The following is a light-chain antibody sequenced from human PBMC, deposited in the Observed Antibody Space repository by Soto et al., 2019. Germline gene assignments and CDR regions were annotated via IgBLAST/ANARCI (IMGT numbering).Light chain of an antibody. J-gene: IGKJ1*01. V-gene: IGKV3-20*01. CDR3: QQYGSSPRT. Sequence: EIVLTQSPGTLSLSPGARVPLSCRARQSVSSSYLAWYQQKPGQAPRLLIYGASSRATGIPDRFSGSGSGTDFTLTISRLEPEDFAVYYCQQYGSSPRTFGQGTKV. CDR2: GAS. CDR1: QSVSSSY.